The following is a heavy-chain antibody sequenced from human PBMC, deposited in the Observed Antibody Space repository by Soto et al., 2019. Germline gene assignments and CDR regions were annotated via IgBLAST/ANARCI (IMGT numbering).Heavy chain of an antibody. D-gene: IGHD6-6*01. CDR1: GFTFSSYA. Sequence: EVQLLESGGGLVQPGESLRLSCAASGFTFSSYAMSWVRQAPGKGLGWASVISVSDDSTYYADSVKGRFTISRDNSKNTLYLQMNTLRAEDTAEYYCAKRSSSSTFDYWGQGTLVTVSS. J-gene: IGHJ4*02. CDR3: AKRSSSSTFDY. V-gene: IGHV3-23*01. CDR2: ISVSDDST.